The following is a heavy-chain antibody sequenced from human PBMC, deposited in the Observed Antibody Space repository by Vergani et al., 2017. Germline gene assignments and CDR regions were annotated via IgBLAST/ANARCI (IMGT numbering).Heavy chain of an antibody. D-gene: IGHD3-22*01. V-gene: IGHV1-3*01. J-gene: IGHJ4*02. CDR2: INAGNGNT. CDR1: GYTFTSYA. Sequence: QVQLVQSGAEVKKPGASVKVSCKASGYTFTSYAMHWVRQAPGQRLEWMGWINAGNGNTKYSQKFQGRVTITRDTSASTAYMELSSLRSEDTAVYYCAREWDSSGYYGYWGQGTLVTVS. CDR3: AREWDSSGYYGY.